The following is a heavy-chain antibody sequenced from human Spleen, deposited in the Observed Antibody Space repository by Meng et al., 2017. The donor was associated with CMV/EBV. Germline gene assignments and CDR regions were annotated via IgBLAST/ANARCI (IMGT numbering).Heavy chain of an antibody. J-gene: IGHJ6*02. CDR1: GFTFNTYA. CDR3: AKDGIAGGMDV. D-gene: IGHD1-26*01. Sequence: GSLKISCAASGFTFNTYAMSWVRQAPGKGLEWISLIYTGGYTTYYADSVKGRFTISRDNSKNTLYLQMNSLRAEDTAIYYCAKDGIAGGMDVWGPGTTVTVSS. CDR2: IYTGGYTT. V-gene: IGHV3-23*03.